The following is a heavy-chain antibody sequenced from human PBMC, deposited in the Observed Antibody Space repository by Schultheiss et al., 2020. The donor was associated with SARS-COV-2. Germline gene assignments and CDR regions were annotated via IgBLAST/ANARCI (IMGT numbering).Heavy chain of an antibody. V-gene: IGHV4-34*01. D-gene: IGHD2-15*01. CDR2: IYYSGST. Sequence: SETLSLTCAVYGGSFSGYYWGWIRQPPGKGLEWIGTIYYSGSTYYNPSLKSRVTISADTSKNQFSLKLSSVTAADTAVYYCARWYCRGGSCTSDYYFYGMDVWGQGTTVTVSS. CDR3: ARWYCRGGSCTSDYYFYGMDV. CDR1: GGSFSGYY. J-gene: IGHJ6*02.